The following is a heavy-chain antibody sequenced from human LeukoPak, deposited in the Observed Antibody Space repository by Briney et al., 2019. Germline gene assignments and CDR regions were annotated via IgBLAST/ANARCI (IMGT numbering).Heavy chain of an antibody. V-gene: IGHV1-18*01. Sequence: ASVKVSCKASGYTFTSYGISWVRQAPGQGLEWMGWISAYKGNTNYAQKLQGRVTMTTDTSTSTAYMELRSLRSDDTAVYCCARAGQGYYYDTSAYYYDYWGQGTLVTVSS. CDR3: ARAGQGYYYDTSAYYYDY. CDR2: ISAYKGNT. J-gene: IGHJ4*02. CDR1: GYTFTSYG. D-gene: IGHD3-22*01.